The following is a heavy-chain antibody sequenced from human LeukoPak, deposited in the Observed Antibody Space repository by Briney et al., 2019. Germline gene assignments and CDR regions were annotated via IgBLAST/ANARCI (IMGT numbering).Heavy chain of an antibody. CDR2: INQDGSEQ. D-gene: IGHD3-10*01. CDR1: GFTFSTHW. J-gene: IGHJ4*02. V-gene: IGHV3-7*01. CDR3: VRGIVGRSGLDY. Sequence: GGSLRLSCAASGFTFSTHWVNWVRQAPGKGLEWVANINQDGSEQDYLDSMKGRLTISRDNTRNSVYLEMNSLRAEDTAVYYCVRGIVGRSGLDYWGQGTLVTVSS.